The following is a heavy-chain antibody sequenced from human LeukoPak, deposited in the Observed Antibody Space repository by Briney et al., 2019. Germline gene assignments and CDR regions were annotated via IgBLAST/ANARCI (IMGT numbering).Heavy chain of an antibody. D-gene: IGHD2-2*02. CDR3: ARGTIPDY. J-gene: IGHJ4*02. CDR2: IYSGGST. Sequence: GGSLRLSCAASGFSIKTYSMTWVRQAPGKGLEWVSVIYSGGSTYCADSVKGRFTISRDNSKNTLYLQMNSLRAEDTAVYYCARGTIPDYWGQGTLVTVSS. CDR1: GFSIKTYS. V-gene: IGHV3-53*01.